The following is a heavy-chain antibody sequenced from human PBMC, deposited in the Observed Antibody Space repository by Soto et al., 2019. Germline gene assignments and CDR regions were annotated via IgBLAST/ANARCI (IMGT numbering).Heavy chain of an antibody. D-gene: IGHD3-3*01. V-gene: IGHV3-9*01. J-gene: IGHJ6*02. CDR3: AKVGNTIFGVVIPAYCYGMDV. Sequence: HPGGSLRLSCAASGFTFDDYAMHWVRQAPGKGLEWVSGISWNSGSIGYADSVKGRFTISRDNAKNSLYLQMNSLRAEDTALYYCAKVGNTIFGVVIPAYCYGMDVWGQGPTVTVSS. CDR2: ISWNSGSI. CDR1: GFTFDDYA.